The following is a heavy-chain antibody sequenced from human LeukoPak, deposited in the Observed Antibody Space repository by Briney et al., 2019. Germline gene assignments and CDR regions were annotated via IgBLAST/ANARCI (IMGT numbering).Heavy chain of an antibody. CDR1: GGSFSGYY. D-gene: IGHD3-16*01. CDR3: ARVPRRGYNWFDP. Sequence: SETLSLTCAVYGGSFSGYYWSWIRQPPGKGLEWIGEINHSGSTNYNPSLKSRVTISVDTSKNQFSLKLSSVTAADTAVYYCARVPRRGYNWFDPWGQGTLVTVS. V-gene: IGHV4-34*01. CDR2: INHSGST. J-gene: IGHJ5*02.